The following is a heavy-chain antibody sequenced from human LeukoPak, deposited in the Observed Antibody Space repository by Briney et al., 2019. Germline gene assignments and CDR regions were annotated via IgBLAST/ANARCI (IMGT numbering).Heavy chain of an antibody. V-gene: IGHV3-30*16. CDR1: GFSFSRYD. Sequence: GGSLRLSCAAWGFSFSRYDMLWVRQAPGKGVEWVGDISYDRCNKYHPHPLKARFPISTDNPKNTLYLQMNSLRAEDTAVYYCARDESAHYYDSSGYSVYWGQGTLVTVSS. CDR3: ARDESAHYYDSSGYSVY. CDR2: ISYDRCNK. J-gene: IGHJ4*02. D-gene: IGHD3-22*01.